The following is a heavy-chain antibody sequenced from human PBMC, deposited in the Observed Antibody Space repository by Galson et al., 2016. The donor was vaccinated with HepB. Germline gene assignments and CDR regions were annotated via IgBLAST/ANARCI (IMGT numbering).Heavy chain of an antibody. CDR2: ISGNIIGT. CDR1: GFTFSNYA. Sequence: SLRLSCAASGFTFSNYAMNWVRQAPGKGLEWVSGISGNIIGTYHADSVKGRFTISRDNAKNTLYLQMNSLRAEDTAVYYCAKGTDNWNRYYRDVWGKGTMVTVSS. CDR3: AKGTDNWNRYYRDV. J-gene: IGHJ6*03. D-gene: IGHD1-20*01. V-gene: IGHV3-23*01.